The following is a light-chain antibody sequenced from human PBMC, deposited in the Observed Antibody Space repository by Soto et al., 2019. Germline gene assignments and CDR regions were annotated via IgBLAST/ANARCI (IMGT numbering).Light chain of an antibody. CDR1: QSISSW. J-gene: IGKJ5*01. CDR3: HQYNSSSGIT. Sequence: DIQMTQSPSTLSASVGDRVTITCRDSQSISSWLAWYQQKPGKAPKLLIYDASSLESGVPSRFSGSGSGTEFTLTISSLQPDDFATFYCHQYNSSSGITFGQGTRLEIK. CDR2: DAS. V-gene: IGKV1-5*01.